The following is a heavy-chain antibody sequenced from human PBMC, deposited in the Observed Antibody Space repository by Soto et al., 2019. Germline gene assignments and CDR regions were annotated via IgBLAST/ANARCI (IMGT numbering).Heavy chain of an antibody. V-gene: IGHV3-21*01. CDR1: GFAFSSYS. Sequence: EVQLVESGGGLVKPGGSLRLSCAVSGFAFSSYSVNWVRQAPGKGLEWVSSISTSGYIYYADSVKGRFAISRDNAKNSLYLQMPSLRAEDTAVYYCARGADYTNSNFDYWGQGTLVTVSS. CDR3: ARGADYTNSNFDY. D-gene: IGHD4-4*01. J-gene: IGHJ4*02. CDR2: ISTSGYI.